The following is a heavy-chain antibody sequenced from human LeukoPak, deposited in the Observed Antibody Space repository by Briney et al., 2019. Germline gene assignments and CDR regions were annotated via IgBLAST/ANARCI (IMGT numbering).Heavy chain of an antibody. J-gene: IGHJ4*02. CDR2: ISGSGGST. Sequence: GGSLRLSCAASGFTFSSYAMSWVRQAPGKGLEWVSAISGSGGSTYYADSVKGRFTISRDSSKNTLYLQMNSLRAEDTAVYYCAKAKGYYDSSGFDYWGQGTLVTVSS. V-gene: IGHV3-23*01. CDR3: AKAKGYYDSSGFDY. D-gene: IGHD3-22*01. CDR1: GFTFSSYA.